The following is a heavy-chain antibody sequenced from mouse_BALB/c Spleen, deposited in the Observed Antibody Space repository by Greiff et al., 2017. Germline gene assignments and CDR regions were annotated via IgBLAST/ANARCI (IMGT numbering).Heavy chain of an antibody. V-gene: IGHV1-31*01. D-gene: IGHD1-3*01. J-gene: IGHJ3*01. CDR2: INPYNGAT. CDR1: GYSFTGYY. Sequence: EVKLVESGPELVKPGASVKISCKASGYSFTGYYMHWVKQSHVKSLEWIGRINPYNGATSYNQNFKDKASLTVDKSSSTAYMELHSLTSEDSAVYYCARRGFGSSAWFAYWGQGTLVTVSA. CDR3: ARRGFGSSAWFAY.